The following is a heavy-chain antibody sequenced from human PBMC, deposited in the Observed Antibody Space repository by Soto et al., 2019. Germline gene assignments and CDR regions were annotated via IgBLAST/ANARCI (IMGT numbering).Heavy chain of an antibody. J-gene: IGHJ4*02. CDR3: ASGWLLD. Sequence: GGSLRLSCAVSGTTVSNNYMNWVRQAPGKGLEWVSVIDSGGRTYYADSVKDRFTISRDNSKNILYLQMNNLRDEDTALYYCASGWLLDGGQGTLVTVPS. CDR1: GTTVSNNY. V-gene: IGHV3-66*01. CDR2: IDSGGRT. D-gene: IGHD3-22*01.